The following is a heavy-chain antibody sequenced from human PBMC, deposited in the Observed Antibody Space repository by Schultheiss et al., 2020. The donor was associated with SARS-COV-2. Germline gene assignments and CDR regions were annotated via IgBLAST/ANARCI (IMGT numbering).Heavy chain of an antibody. Sequence: GGSLRLSCAASGFTFSSYGMHWVRQAPGKGLEWVAVIWYDGSNKYYADSVKGRFTISRDNSKNTLHLQMNRLRAEDTAVYYCAKDHEWESHFGYWGQGTLVTVSS. J-gene: IGHJ4*02. CDR3: AKDHEWESHFGY. V-gene: IGHV3-33*06. CDR1: GFTFSSYG. CDR2: IWYDGSNK. D-gene: IGHD1-26*01.